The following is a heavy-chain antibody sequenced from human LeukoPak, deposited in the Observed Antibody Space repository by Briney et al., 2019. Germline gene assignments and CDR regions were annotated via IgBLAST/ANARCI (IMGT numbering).Heavy chain of an antibody. D-gene: IGHD3-10*02. V-gene: IGHV3-21*01. CDR1: GFTFSSYS. CDR2: ITSSGRYI. Sequence: GGSLRLSCAASGFTFSSYSMNWVRQAPGKGLEWVSSITSSGRYIYYADSVKGRFTISRDNAENSLYLQMDSLTAEDTAVYYCAELGITMIGGVWGKGTTVTISS. J-gene: IGHJ6*04. CDR3: AELGITMIGGV.